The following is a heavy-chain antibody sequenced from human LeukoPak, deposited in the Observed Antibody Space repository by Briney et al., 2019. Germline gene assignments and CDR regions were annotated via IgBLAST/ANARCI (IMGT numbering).Heavy chain of an antibody. CDR2: ISGSGANT. CDR1: AFTFNSYT. Sequence: GGSLRLSCAASAFTFNSYTMSWVRQAPGKGLEWVSAISGSGANTYYADSVKGRFTISRDNSKNTLYLQMNNLRAEDTAVYYCAKCRVGAANFDYWGQGTLVTVSS. J-gene: IGHJ4*02. D-gene: IGHD1-26*01. CDR3: AKCRVGAANFDY. V-gene: IGHV3-23*01.